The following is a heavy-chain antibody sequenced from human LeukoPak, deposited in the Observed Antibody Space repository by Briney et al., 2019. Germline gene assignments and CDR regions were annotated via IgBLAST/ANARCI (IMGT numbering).Heavy chain of an antibody. CDR2: ISSSGSTI. CDR1: GFTFSSYG. V-gene: IGHV3-48*04. D-gene: IGHD2-2*01. J-gene: IGHJ4*02. Sequence: GGSLRLSCTASGFTFSSYGMNWIRQAPGKGLERVSYISSSGSTIYYADSVKGRFTISRDNAKNSLYLQMNSLRAEDTAVYYCARDRRYCSSTSCYGDFDYWGQGTLVTVSS. CDR3: ARDRRYCSSTSCYGDFDY.